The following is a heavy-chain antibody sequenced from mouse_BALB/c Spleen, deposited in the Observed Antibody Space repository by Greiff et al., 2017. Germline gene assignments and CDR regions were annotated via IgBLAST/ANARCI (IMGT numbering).Heavy chain of an antibody. V-gene: IGHV3-8*02. D-gene: IGHD1-1*01. Sequence: EVQLVESGPSLVKPSQTLSLTCSVTGDSITSGYWNWIRKFPGNKLEYMGNISYSGSTYYNPSLKSRISITRDTSKNQYYLQLNSVTTEDTATYYCAVPYGSPHYYAMDYWGQGTSVTVSS. CDR2: ISYSGST. CDR3: AVPYGSPHYYAMDY. CDR1: GDSITSGY. J-gene: IGHJ4*01.